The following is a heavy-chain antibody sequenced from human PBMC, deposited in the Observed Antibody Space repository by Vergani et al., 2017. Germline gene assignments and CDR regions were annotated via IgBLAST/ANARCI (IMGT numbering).Heavy chain of an antibody. J-gene: IGHJ6*02. V-gene: IGHV4-34*01. CDR1: GGSFSGYY. CDR3: ASTGRYYGSGSPARVADV. CDR2: INHSGST. Sequence: QVQLQQWGAGLLKPSETLSLTCAVYGGSFSGYYWSWIRQPPGKGLEWIGEINHSGSTNYNPSLKSRVTISVDTSKNQFSLQLSSVTAADTAVYYCASTGRYYGSGSPARVADVWGQGTTVTVSS. D-gene: IGHD3-10*01.